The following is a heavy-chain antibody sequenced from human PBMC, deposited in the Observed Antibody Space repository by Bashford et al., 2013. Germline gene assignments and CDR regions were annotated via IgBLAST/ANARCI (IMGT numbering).Heavy chain of an antibody. J-gene: IGHJ4*02. CDR2: MSSTGST. Sequence: SETLSLTCTVSGVFIGDYYWAWIASPHGKGLEWIASMSSTGSTYYYPSLKSRVTISVDTSKNQFSLKLSSVTAADTAVYYCAREYCGGSCYPDYWGQGTLVTVSS. V-gene: IGHV4-4*08. D-gene: IGHD2-15*01. CDR3: AREYCGGSCYPDY. CDR1: GVFIGDYY.